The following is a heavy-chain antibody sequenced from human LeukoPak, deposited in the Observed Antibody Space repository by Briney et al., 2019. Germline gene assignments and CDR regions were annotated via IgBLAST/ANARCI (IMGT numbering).Heavy chain of an antibody. CDR1: GGSIKGDH. CDR2: IYSNEAT. V-gene: IGHV4-4*08. J-gene: IGHJ3*02. CDR3: SRRNAFRI. Sequence: SETLSLHWTVSGGSIKGDHWSWIRQPPGKGLEWIGYIYSNEATEYKPSLKSRVTISADTSKNQFSLKLTSVSAADTGIYYCSRRNAFRICGQGTMVTVSS.